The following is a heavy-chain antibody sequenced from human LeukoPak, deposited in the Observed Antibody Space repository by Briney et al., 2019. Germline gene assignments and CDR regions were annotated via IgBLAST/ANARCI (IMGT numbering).Heavy chain of an antibody. J-gene: IGHJ4*02. D-gene: IGHD1-26*01. CDR3: AKTQWKVGATDYFDY. CDR2: INDNGGQR. CDR1: GFAFNNYA. V-gene: IGHV3-23*01. Sequence: GGSLRLSCAASGFAFNNYAMTWVRQAPGKGLEWVSNINDNGGQRHYADSVKGRFTISRDNSKNTLFLQMDSLRAEDTTVYYCAKTQWKVGATDYFDYWGQGILVTVSS.